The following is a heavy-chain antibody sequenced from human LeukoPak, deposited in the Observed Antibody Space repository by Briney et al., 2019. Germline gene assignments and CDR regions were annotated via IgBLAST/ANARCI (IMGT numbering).Heavy chain of an antibody. J-gene: IGHJ4*02. CDR1: GYTLTDLS. D-gene: IGHD3-22*01. V-gene: IGHV1-24*01. CDR2: FNREDDEP. Sequence: AALKVSCIISGYTLTDLSMHWVRPAPGKGRDWMGGFNREDDEPIYAPHFRGRVTVTEDTSTDTAYMELSSLRSEDTAVYYCATLDSYYDNSGRPLIPDWGQGTLVTVSS. CDR3: ATLDSYYDNSGRPLIPD.